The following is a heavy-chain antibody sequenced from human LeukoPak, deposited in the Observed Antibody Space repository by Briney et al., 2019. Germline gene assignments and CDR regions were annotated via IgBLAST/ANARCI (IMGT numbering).Heavy chain of an antibody. D-gene: IGHD3-9*01. CDR2: ISSSDSPI. CDR1: GFTLSRFE. J-gene: IGHJ4*02. CDR3: ARDRSVRYFDWLPRGYFDY. V-gene: IGHV3-48*03. Sequence: PGGSLSLFCAASGFTLSRFEMNWLRQAPGKGLEWVIYISSSDSPIYHADCVKRRFTISRNNAKNSLYLKMNSLRAENTAVYYCARDRSVRYFDWLPRGYFDYWGQGTLVTVSS.